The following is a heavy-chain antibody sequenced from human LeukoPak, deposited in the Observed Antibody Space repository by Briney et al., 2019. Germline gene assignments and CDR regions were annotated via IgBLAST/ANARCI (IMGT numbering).Heavy chain of an antibody. CDR2: IYYSGST. CDR3: ARQYYDFWSAPIGYYFDY. V-gene: IGHV4-39*01. Sequence: PSETLSLTCTVSGGSISSSSYYWGWIRQPPGKGLEWIGSIYYSGSTYYNPSLKSRVTISVDTSKNQFSLKLSSVTVADTAVYYCARQYYDFWSAPIGYYFDYWGQGTLVTVSS. J-gene: IGHJ4*02. CDR1: GGSISSSSYY. D-gene: IGHD3-3*01.